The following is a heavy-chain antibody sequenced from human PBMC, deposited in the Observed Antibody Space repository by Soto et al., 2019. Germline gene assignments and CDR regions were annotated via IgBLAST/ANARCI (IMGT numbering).Heavy chain of an antibody. CDR1: GFTFSSYA. CDR2: ISGSGDST. CDR3: AKGKYDALGSYYNNLDY. Sequence: GSLRLSCAASGFTFSSYAMSWVRQAPGKGLEWVSAISGSGDSTYYADSVKGRFTISRDNSKNTLYVQMNSLRAEDTAVYYCAKGKYDALGSYYNNLDYWGQGTVVTVSS. V-gene: IGHV3-23*01. J-gene: IGHJ4*02. D-gene: IGHD3-10*01.